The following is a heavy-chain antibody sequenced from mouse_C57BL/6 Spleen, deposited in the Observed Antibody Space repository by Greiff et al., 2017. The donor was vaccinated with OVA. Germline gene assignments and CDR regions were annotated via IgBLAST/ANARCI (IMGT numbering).Heavy chain of an antibody. J-gene: IGHJ2*01. CDR2: IYPGSGST. CDR1: GYTFTSYW. V-gene: IGHV1-55*01. D-gene: IGHD1-1*01. Sequence: QVHVKQSGAELVKPGASVKMSCKASGYTFTSYWITWVKQRPGQGLEWIGDIYPGSGSTNYNEKFKSKATLTVDTSSSTAYMQLSSLTSEDSAVYYCARYYVSGPFDYWGQGTTLTVAS. CDR3: ARYYVSGPFDY.